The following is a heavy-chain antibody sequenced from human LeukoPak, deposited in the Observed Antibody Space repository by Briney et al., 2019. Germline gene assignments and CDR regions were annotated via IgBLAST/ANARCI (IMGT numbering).Heavy chain of an antibody. V-gene: IGHV3-9*03. Sequence: PGRTLRLSCTAYGFIFDEHAMHWVRQAPWKGLEWVSGISWNSGIIGYAGSVRGRFTISRDNAKNSLYLQMNSLRAEDMAVYYCAKDLCSTSCAPGDWGQGTLVTVSS. CDR3: AKDLCSTSCAPGD. J-gene: IGHJ4*02. CDR2: ISWNSGII. CDR1: GFIFDEHA. D-gene: IGHD2-2*01.